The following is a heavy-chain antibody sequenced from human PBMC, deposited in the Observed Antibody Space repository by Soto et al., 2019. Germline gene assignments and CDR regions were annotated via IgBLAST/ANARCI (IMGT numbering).Heavy chain of an antibody. CDR3: AHEGGSSWYDYYGMDV. J-gene: IGHJ6*02. D-gene: IGHD6-13*01. V-gene: IGHV5-10-1*01. CDR1: GYSFTSYW. Sequence: GESLKISCKGSGYSFTSYWISWVRQMPGKGLEWMGRIDPSDSYTNYSPSFQGHVTISADKSISTAYLQWSSLKASDTAMYYCAHEGGSSWYDYYGMDVWGQGTTVTV. CDR2: IDPSDSYT.